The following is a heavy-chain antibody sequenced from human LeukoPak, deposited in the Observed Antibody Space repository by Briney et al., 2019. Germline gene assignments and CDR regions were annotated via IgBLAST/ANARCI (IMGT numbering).Heavy chain of an antibody. D-gene: IGHD2-15*01. Sequence: PSETLSLTCTVSGGSISSSSYYWGWIRQPPGKGLEWIGSIYYSGSTYYNPSLKSRVTISVDTSKNQFSLKLSSVTAADTAVYYCARSNIVVVVAATDGAFDIWGQGTMVTVSS. CDR2: IYYSGST. J-gene: IGHJ3*02. CDR3: ARSNIVVVVAATDGAFDI. V-gene: IGHV4-39*07. CDR1: GGSISSSSYY.